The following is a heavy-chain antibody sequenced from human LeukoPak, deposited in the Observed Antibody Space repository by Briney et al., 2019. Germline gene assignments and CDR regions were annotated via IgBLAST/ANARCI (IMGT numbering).Heavy chain of an antibody. J-gene: IGHJ4*02. CDR2: ISYDGSNK. Sequence: GGSLRLSCAASGFTFSSYGMHWVRQAPGKGLEWVAVISYDGSNKYYADSVKGRFTISRDNSKNTLYLQMNSLRAEDTAVYYCAKMASAYDYNDYWGQGTLVTVSS. CDR1: GFTFSSYG. V-gene: IGHV3-30*18. D-gene: IGHD5-12*01. CDR3: AKMASAYDYNDY.